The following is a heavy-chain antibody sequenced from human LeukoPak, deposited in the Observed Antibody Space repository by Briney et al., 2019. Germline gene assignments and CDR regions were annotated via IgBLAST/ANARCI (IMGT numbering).Heavy chain of an antibody. CDR2: IYSGGST. J-gene: IGHJ6*03. D-gene: IGHD2-2*01. Sequence: PGGSLRLSCAASGFTVSSNYMSWVRQAPGKGLEWVSVIYSGGSTYYADSVKGRFTISRDNSKNTLYLQMNSLRAEDTAVYYCAKDFIVVVPAAGGRYYYYYMDVWGKGTTVTVSS. CDR1: GFTVSSNY. V-gene: IGHV3-53*05. CDR3: AKDFIVVVPAAGGRYYYYYMDV.